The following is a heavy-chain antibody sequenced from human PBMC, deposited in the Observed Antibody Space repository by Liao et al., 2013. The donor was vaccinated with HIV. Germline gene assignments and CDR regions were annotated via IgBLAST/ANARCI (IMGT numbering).Heavy chain of an antibody. V-gene: IGHV4-4*07. CDR1: GGSISSYY. J-gene: IGHJ3*02. CDR3: ARVFLWFGGHAFDI. D-gene: IGHD3-10*01. CDR2: IYSTGNT. Sequence: QVQLQESGPGLVKPSETLSLTCTVSGGSISSYYWSWFRQPAGKGLEWMGRIYSTGNTNYNPSLKSRVTMSVETSKNQFSLKLTSVTAADTAVYYCARVFLWFGGHAFDIWGQGDNGHRLF.